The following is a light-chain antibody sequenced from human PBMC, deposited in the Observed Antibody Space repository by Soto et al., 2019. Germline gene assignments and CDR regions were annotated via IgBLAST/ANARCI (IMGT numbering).Light chain of an antibody. Sequence: QSALTQPASVSGSPGQSITISCTGTSNDVGGYNYVSWYQQHPGDAPKLLVYHVTNRPSGISDRFSGSKSGNTASLTISGLQAEDEADYYCSSYTITPVYVFGTGTKLTVL. V-gene: IGLV2-14*03. J-gene: IGLJ1*01. CDR2: HVT. CDR1: SNDVGGYNY. CDR3: SSYTITPVYV.